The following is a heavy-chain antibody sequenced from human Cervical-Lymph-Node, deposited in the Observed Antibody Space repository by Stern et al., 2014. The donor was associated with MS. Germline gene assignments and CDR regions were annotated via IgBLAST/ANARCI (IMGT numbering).Heavy chain of an antibody. V-gene: IGHV4-39*01. D-gene: IGHD6-6*01. CDR2: IYYTGST. Sequence: QLQLQESGPGLVKPSETLSLTCSVSGGSISSTYYWSWIRQPPGKGLEWIGSIYYTGSTDYNPSLKSRVTMSVATSKNQFSLNLSSVTAADTAVYYCTRTYSSSSDYWGQGTLVTVSS. CDR1: GGSISSTYY. CDR3: TRTYSSSSDY. J-gene: IGHJ4*02.